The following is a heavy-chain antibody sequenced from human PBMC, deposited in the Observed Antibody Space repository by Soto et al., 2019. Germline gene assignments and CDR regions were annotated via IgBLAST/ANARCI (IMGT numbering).Heavy chain of an antibody. D-gene: IGHD2-15*01. Sequence: SVKVSCKASGYTFTSYGISWVRQAPGQGLEWMGWISAYNGNTNYAQKLQGRVTMTTDTSTSTAYMELRSLRSDDTAVYYCASMYCSGGSCYGDFQHWGQGTLVTVSS. CDR1: GYTFTSYG. V-gene: IGHV1-18*01. J-gene: IGHJ1*01. CDR3: ASMYCSGGSCYGDFQH. CDR2: ISAYNGNT.